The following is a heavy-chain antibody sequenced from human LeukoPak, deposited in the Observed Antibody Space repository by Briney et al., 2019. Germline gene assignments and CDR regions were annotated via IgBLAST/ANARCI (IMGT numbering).Heavy chain of an antibody. D-gene: IGHD2-2*01. J-gene: IGHJ4*02. V-gene: IGHV3-30*02. Sequence: GGSLRHSCAASGFTFSRYGMSWVRQAPGKGLEWVAFIRYDGSNKYYADSVKGRFTISRDNSKNTLYLQMNSLRAEDTAVYYCAKDSSTSCLDWGQGTLVTVSS. CDR2: IRYDGSNK. CDR1: GFTFSRYG. CDR3: AKDSSTSCLD.